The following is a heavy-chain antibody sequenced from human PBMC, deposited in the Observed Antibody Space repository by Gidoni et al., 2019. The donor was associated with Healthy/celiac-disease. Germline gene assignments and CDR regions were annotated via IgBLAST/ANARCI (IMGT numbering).Heavy chain of an antibody. CDR3: ARDGGDSAGMDV. CDR2: IYHSGST. CDR1: GGSISSGGYS. V-gene: IGHV4-30-2*01. J-gene: IGHJ6*02. Sequence: QQQLQESGSGLVKPSQTLSLTCAVSGGSISSGGYSWSWIRQPPGKGLKWIGYIYHSGSTYYNPSLKSRVTISVDRSKNQFSLKLSSVTGADTAVYYCARDGGDSAGMDVWGQGTTVTVSS. D-gene: IGHD3-10*01.